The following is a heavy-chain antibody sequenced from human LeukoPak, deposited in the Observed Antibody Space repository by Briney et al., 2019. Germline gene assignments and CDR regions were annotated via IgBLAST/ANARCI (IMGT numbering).Heavy chain of an antibody. D-gene: IGHD3-16*02. CDR1: GGTFSSYA. CDR3: ARVHRHLGELSREYYFDY. J-gene: IGHJ4*02. CDR2: IIPILGIA. V-gene: IGHV1-69*04. Sequence: GASVKVSCKASGGTFSSYAISWARQAPGQGLEWMGRIIPILGIANYAQKFQGRVTITADKSTSTAYMELSSLRSEDTAVYYCARVHRHLGELSREYYFDYWGQGTLVTVSS.